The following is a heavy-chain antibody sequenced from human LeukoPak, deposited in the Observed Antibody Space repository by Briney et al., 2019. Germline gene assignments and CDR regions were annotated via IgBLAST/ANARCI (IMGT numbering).Heavy chain of an antibody. J-gene: IGHJ4*02. D-gene: IGHD5-24*01. V-gene: IGHV1-2*06. CDR2: INPNSGGT. CDR1: GYTFTGYY. CDR3: ARDKRWLQSTLDY. Sequence: GASVKVSCKASGYTFTGYYMHWVRQAPGQGLEWMGRINPNSGGTNYAQKFQGRVTMTRDTSINTAYMELSRLRSDDTAVYYCARDKRWLQSTLDYWGQGTLVTVSS.